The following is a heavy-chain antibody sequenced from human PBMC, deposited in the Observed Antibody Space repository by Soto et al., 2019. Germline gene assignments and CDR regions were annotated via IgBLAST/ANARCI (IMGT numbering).Heavy chain of an antibody. J-gene: IGHJ4*02. Sequence: QVQLVQSGAEVKKPGASVKVSCKASGYTFTSYAMHWVRQAPGQRLEWMGWINAGNGNTKYSQKFXGXVXIXXDTSASTGYMELSGLRSEDTAVYYCARDLGGWPDYWGQGTLVTVSS. CDR3: ARDLGGWPDY. CDR1: GYTFTSYA. V-gene: IGHV1-3*01. D-gene: IGHD2-15*01. CDR2: INAGNGNT.